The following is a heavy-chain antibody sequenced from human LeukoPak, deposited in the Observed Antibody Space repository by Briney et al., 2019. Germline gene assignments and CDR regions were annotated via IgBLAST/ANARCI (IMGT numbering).Heavy chain of an antibody. Sequence: GGSLRLSCAASGFSLSNFGIHWVRQAPGKGLEWLTFIHSDGNLKYYADSVKGRFSIFRDNSKNTLYLQMNSLRAEDTAVYYCARGSGSYPVRWFDPWGQGTLVTVSS. CDR3: ARGSGSYPVRWFDP. D-gene: IGHD1-26*01. CDR1: GFSLSNFG. CDR2: IHSDGNLK. J-gene: IGHJ5*02. V-gene: IGHV3-30*02.